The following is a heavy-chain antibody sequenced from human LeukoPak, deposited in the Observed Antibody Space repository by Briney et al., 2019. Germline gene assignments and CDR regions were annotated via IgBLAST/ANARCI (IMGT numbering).Heavy chain of an antibody. V-gene: IGHV3-48*01. CDR2: ISSSSNPI. J-gene: IGHJ4*02. CDR1: GFIFSSYG. D-gene: IGHD6-13*01. Sequence: GGSLRLSCAASGFIFSSYGMIWARQAPGKGLEWISYISSSSNPIYYADSVKGRFTISRDNAKNSLYLQLSSLRAEDTAVYYCARDPGLMRAAACGDYWGQGTLVIVSS. CDR3: ARDPGLMRAAACGDY.